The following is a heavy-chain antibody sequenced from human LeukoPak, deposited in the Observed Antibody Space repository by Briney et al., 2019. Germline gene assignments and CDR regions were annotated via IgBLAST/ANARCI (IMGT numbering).Heavy chain of an antibody. CDR2: ISGSGGGT. V-gene: IGHV3-23*01. CDR1: GFTFSSYA. Sequence: GGSLRLSCAASGFTFSSYAMSWVRQAPGKGLEWISTISGSGGGTYYADSVKGRFTISRDNSKNTLSLQMNSLRAEDTAVYRCAKGLHGGVGYGVDVWGQGTTVSVSS. J-gene: IGHJ6*02. D-gene: IGHD3-16*01. CDR3: AKGLHGGVGYGVDV.